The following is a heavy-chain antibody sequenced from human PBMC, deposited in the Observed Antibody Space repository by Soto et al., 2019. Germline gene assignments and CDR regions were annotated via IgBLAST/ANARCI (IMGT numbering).Heavy chain of an antibody. CDR1: GFTFTYYT. CDR3: AKAYSSGWSEGYFDY. J-gene: IGHJ4*02. V-gene: IGHV3-23*01. Sequence: GGSLRLSCAASGFTFTYYTMGWVRQTPVKGLEWVSSLSSTHIYYADSVKGRFVISRDNSQNTLNLQMNSLRTDDTAIYYCAKAYSSGWSEGYFDYWGQGIPVTVSS. CDR2: LSSTHI. D-gene: IGHD6-19*01.